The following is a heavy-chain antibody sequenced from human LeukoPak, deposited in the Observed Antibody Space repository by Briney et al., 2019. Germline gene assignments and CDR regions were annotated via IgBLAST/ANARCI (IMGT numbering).Heavy chain of an antibody. D-gene: IGHD3-9*01. V-gene: IGHV4-34*01. J-gene: IGHJ4*02. CDR3: AREGVYYDILAAYYRPYYFDF. CDR1: GGSYSGYY. Sequence: SGTLSLTCAGYGGSYSGYYWSWIRQPPGKGREWIGVINHGGSTNYNPPLKSRVTISVDTSKNQFSLKLSSVTAADMAVYYCAREGVYYDILAAYYRPYYFDFWGQGTLVTVYS. CDR2: INHGGST.